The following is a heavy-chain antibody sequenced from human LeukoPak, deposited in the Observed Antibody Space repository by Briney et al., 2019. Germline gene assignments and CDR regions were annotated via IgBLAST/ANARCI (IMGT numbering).Heavy chain of an antibody. CDR1: GFTFSSYA. CDR2: ISGSGGST. CDR3: AKDGSERRSYYYYGMDV. V-gene: IGHV3-23*01. J-gene: IGHJ6*02. Sequence: GGSLRLSCAASGFTFSSYAMSWVRQAPGKGLEWVSAISGSGGSTYYADSVKGRFTISRDNSKNTLYLQMNSLGAEDTAVYYCAKDGSERRSYYYYGMDVWGQGTTVTVSS. D-gene: IGHD1-1*01.